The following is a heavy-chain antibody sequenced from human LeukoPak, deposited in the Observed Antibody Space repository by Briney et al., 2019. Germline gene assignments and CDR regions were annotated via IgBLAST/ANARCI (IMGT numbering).Heavy chain of an antibody. CDR2: IIPIFGTA. CDR1: GGTFSSYA. Sequence: SVKVSCKASGGTFSSYAISWVRQAPGQGLEWMGGIIPIFGTANYAQKFQGRVTMTRDTSISTAYMELSRLRSDDTAVYYCARLYSSSWIDYWGQGTLVTVSS. CDR3: ARLYSSSWIDY. D-gene: IGHD6-13*01. V-gene: IGHV1-69*05. J-gene: IGHJ4*02.